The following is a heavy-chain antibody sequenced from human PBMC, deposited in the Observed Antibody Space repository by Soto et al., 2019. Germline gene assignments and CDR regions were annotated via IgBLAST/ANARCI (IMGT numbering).Heavy chain of an antibody. CDR2: ISWNSGSI. Sequence: EVQLVESGGGLVQPGRSLRLSCAASGFTFDDYAMHWVRQAPGKGLEWVSGISWNSGSIGYADSVKGRFTISRDNAKNSLYLQMNSLRAEDTALYYCAKDIGDGYYFDYWGQETLVTVSS. CDR1: GFTFDDYA. V-gene: IGHV3-9*01. CDR3: AKDIGDGYYFDY. D-gene: IGHD3-16*01. J-gene: IGHJ4*02.